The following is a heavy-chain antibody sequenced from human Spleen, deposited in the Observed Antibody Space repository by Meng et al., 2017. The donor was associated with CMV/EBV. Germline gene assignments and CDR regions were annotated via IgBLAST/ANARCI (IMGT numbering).Heavy chain of an antibody. D-gene: IGHD2-2*01. V-gene: IGHV3-7*01. Sequence: GESLKISCAASGFTFSSYWMSWVRQAPGKGLEWVANIKQDGSEKYYVDSVKGRFTISRDNAKNSLYLQMNSLRAEDTAVYYCATGSVPAYFDYWGQGTLVTVSS. CDR3: ATGSVPAYFDY. J-gene: IGHJ4*02. CDR2: IKQDGSEK. CDR1: GFTFSSYW.